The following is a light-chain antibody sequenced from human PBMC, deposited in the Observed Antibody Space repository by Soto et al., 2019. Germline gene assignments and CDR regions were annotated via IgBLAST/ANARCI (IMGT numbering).Light chain of an antibody. Sequence: SYELTQPPSVSVAPGKAARITCGGENIGSKPVQWYQQKPGQAPVLVISYDTDRPSGVPERFSGSNSGNTATLTIGRVEAGDEADYFCQVWTSASGVFGGGTKLTVL. CDR1: NIGSKP. V-gene: IGLV3-21*04. CDR2: YDT. J-gene: IGLJ2*01. CDR3: QVWTSASGV.